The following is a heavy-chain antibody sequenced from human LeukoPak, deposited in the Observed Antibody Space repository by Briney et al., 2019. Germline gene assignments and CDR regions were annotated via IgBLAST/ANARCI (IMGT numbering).Heavy chain of an antibody. Sequence: GGSLRLSCAASGFTFSSYGMNWVRQAPGKGLEWLSYLSNTGNIHYAQSVKGRFTISRDNAKSSRYLRMDGLRAEDTAVYYCARRGDSPMIGDHWGQGILVTVAP. D-gene: IGHD3-10*02. CDR2: LSNTGNI. CDR1: GFTFSSYG. V-gene: IGHV3-48*01. CDR3: ARRGDSPMIGDH. J-gene: IGHJ4*02.